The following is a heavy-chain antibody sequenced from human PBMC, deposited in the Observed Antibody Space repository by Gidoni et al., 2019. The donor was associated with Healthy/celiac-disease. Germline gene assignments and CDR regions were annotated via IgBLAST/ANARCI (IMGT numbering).Heavy chain of an antibody. J-gene: IGHJ4*02. CDR2: ISSNGGST. Sequence: EVQLVESGGGLVQPGGSLRLSCSASGFTFSSYAMHWVRQAPGKGLEYVSAISSNGGSTYYADSVKGRFTISRDNSKTTLYLQMSSLRAEDTAVYYCVKDLGSAMVLYYFDYWGQGTLVTVSS. D-gene: IGHD5-18*01. CDR3: VKDLGSAMVLYYFDY. CDR1: GFTFSSYA. V-gene: IGHV3-64D*06.